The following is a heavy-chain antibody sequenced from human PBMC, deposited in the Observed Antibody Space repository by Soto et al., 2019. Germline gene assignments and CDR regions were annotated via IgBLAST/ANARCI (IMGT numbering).Heavy chain of an antibody. Sequence: GGSLSLSCSASGFTFSSYAMSWVRQAPGKGLEWVSAISGSGGSTYYADSVKGRFTISRDNSKNTLYLQMNSLRAEDTAVYYCAKVATIWLYYFDYWGQGTLVTVSS. J-gene: IGHJ4*02. CDR3: AKVATIWLYYFDY. V-gene: IGHV3-23*01. CDR2: ISGSGGST. D-gene: IGHD3-9*01. CDR1: GFTFSSYA.